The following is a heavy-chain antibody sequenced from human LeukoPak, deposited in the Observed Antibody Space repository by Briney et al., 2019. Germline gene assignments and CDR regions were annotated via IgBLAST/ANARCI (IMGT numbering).Heavy chain of an antibody. V-gene: IGHV3-48*01. J-gene: IGHJ3*02. D-gene: IGHD4-23*01. CDR3: AKEGRHYIIGGNEGLPSPLDAFDI. Sequence: GGSLRLSCAASGFTFSSYTMNWVRQPPGKGLEWVSNIGTSSTTIYYADSVKGRFTISRDNSKNTLYLQMNSLRAEDTAVYYCAKEGRHYIIGGNEGLPSPLDAFDIWGQGTMVTVSS. CDR1: GFTFSSYT. CDR2: IGTSSTTI.